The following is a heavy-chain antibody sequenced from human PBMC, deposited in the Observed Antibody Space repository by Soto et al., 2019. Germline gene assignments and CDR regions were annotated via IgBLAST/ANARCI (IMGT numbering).Heavy chain of an antibody. CDR2: ISYDGSNK. V-gene: IGHV3-30-3*01. D-gene: IGHD5-18*01. J-gene: IGHJ4*02. CDR3: ARPVDTAMVKPFDY. Sequence: PGGSLRLSCAASGFTFSSYAMHWVRQAPGKGLEWVAVISYDGSNKYYADSVKGRFTISRDNSKNTLYLQMNSLRAEDTAVYYCARPVDTAMVKPFDYWGQGTMVTVYS. CDR1: GFTFSSYA.